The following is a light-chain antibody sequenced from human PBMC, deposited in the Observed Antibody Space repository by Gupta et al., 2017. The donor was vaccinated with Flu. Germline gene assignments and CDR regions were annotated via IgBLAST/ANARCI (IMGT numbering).Light chain of an antibody. J-gene: IGKJ1*01. V-gene: IGKV2-30*01. Sequence: DVAMTQSPLSLPVTLGQPASISCRSSQGLVYSDGNTYLHWFQQRPGQSPRRLIYLVSYRDSGVPDRVSGSGSGTDFTLKISRVEAEDVGIYVCMQGAHWPWKFGQETSLEIK. CDR3: MQGAHWPWK. CDR2: LVS. CDR1: QGLVYSDGNTY.